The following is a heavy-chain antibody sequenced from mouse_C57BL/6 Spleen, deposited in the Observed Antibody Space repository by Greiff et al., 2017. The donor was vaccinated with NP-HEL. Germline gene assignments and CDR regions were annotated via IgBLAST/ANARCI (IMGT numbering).Heavy chain of an antibody. Sequence: EVQGVESGGGLVKPGGSLKLSCAASGFTFSSYAMSWVRQTPEKRLEWVATISDGGSYTYYPDNVKGRFTISRDNAKNNLYLQMRHLKSEDTAMYYCARNGWLLREGYYFDYWGQGTTLTVSS. CDR2: ISDGGSYT. CDR3: ARNGWLLREGYYFDY. V-gene: IGHV5-4*01. D-gene: IGHD2-3*01. CDR1: GFTFSSYA. J-gene: IGHJ2*01.